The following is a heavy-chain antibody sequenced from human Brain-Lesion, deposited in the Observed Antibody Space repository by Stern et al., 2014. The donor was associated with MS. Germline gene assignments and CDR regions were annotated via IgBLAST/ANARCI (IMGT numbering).Heavy chain of an antibody. CDR3: ARGRVVPGFQYYATDV. Sequence: QVQLQESGPGLVKPSQTLSLSCTVSGGSISSGGYYWSWIRQPAGKGLEWIGRIFNSGRTSHNPSLKSRVTISIDTSKTQFSLRLNSMTAADTAVYYCARGRVVPGFQYYATDVWGQGTTVIVSS. V-gene: IGHV4-61*02. CDR2: IFNSGRT. J-gene: IGHJ6*02. D-gene: IGHD2-2*01. CDR1: GGSISSGGYY.